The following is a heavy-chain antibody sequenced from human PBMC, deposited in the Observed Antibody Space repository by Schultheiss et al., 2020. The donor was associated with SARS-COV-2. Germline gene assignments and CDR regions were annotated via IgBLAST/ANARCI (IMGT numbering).Heavy chain of an antibody. V-gene: IGHV3-21*01. CDR2: ISSSSSYI. J-gene: IGHJ4*02. Sequence: GGSLRLSCAASGFTFSSYSMNWVRQAPGKGLEWVSSISSSSSYIYYADSVKGRFTISRDNAKNSLYLQMNSLRAEDTAVYYCARWIVVVNKGHKGTYYFDYWGQGTLVTVSS. CDR1: GFTFSSYS. D-gene: IGHD3-22*01. CDR3: ARWIVVVNKGHKGTYYFDY.